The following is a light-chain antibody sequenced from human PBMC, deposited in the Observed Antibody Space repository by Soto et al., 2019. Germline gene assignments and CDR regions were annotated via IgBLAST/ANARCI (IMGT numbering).Light chain of an antibody. J-gene: IGKJ2*01. Sequence: AIQLTQSPSSLSASVGDRVTITCRASQGSGSASAWYQQKPGKAPKLLIYDVSSLESGVPSRFSGSGSGTDFTLTITSLQPEDFATYYCQQFKNYPHTFGQGTKLEIK. CDR2: DVS. CDR1: QGSGSA. CDR3: QQFKNYPHT. V-gene: IGKV1D-13*01.